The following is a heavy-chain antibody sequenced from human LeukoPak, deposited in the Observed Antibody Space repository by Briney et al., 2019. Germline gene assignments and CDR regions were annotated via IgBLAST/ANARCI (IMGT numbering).Heavy chain of an antibody. CDR1: GVSFTTYA. Sequence: PGGSLRLSCTASGVSFTTYAMSWVRQAPGKGLEWVSAISDSGDSTSYADSVKGRFTISRDNSNNTLYLQMNSLRAEDTAIYYCAKAGSSGWSYFEYWGQGTLVTVSS. V-gene: IGHV3-23*01. J-gene: IGHJ4*02. CDR3: AKAGSSGWSYFEY. D-gene: IGHD6-19*01. CDR2: ISDSGDST.